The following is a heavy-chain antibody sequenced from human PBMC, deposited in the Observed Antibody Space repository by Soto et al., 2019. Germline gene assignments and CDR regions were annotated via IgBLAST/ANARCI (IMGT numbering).Heavy chain of an antibody. CDR3: ARSLEMATIQDYYYYGMDV. J-gene: IGHJ6*02. CDR1: GYSFTSYW. Sequence: PGESLKISCKGSGYSFTSYWIGWVRQMPGKGLEWMGIIYPGDSDTRYSPSFQGQVTISADKSISTAYLQWSSLKASDTAMYYCARSLEMATIQDYYYYGMDVCGQGTTVTVSS. D-gene: IGHD5-12*01. V-gene: IGHV5-51*01. CDR2: IYPGDSDT.